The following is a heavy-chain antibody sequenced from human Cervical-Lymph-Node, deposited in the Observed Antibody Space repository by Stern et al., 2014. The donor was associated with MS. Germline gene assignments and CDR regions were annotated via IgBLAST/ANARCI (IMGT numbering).Heavy chain of an antibody. Sequence: QVTLKESGPTLVKPTQTLTLTCTFSGFSLSTTGVGVGWIRQPPGKALEWLAFIYWDDDKLYSSALRSRLTITKDTSKNQVVLTMTNVDPVDTATYYCAHKGYDFWSGSHHERGFHYWGQGTLVTVSS. CDR1: GFSLSTTGVG. D-gene: IGHD3-3*01. J-gene: IGHJ4*02. CDR2: IYWDDDK. V-gene: IGHV2-5*02. CDR3: AHKGYDFWSGSHHERGFHY.